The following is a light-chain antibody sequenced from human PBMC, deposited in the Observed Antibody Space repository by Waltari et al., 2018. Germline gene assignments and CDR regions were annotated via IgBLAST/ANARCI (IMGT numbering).Light chain of an antibody. V-gene: IGKV3-20*01. Sequence: EIVLTQSPGTLSLSPGERATLSCRASQSVSRALAWYQQRPGQAPRLLNYGASSRATGIPDRFSGSGSGTDFSLTISRLEPEDFAVYYCQNYVRLPATFGQGTKVEIK. J-gene: IGKJ1*01. CDR3: QNYVRLPAT. CDR2: GAS. CDR1: QSVSRA.